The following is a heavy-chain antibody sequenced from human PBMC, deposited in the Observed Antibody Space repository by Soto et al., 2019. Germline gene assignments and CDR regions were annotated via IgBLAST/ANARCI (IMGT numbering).Heavy chain of an antibody. CDR1: GFTFSSYG. J-gene: IGHJ6*02. D-gene: IGHD5-12*01. V-gene: IGHV3-33*01. CDR3: ARDCLQVATTPYYYYGMDV. CDR2: IWYDGSNK. Sequence: GGSLRLSCAASGFTFSSYGMHWVRQAPGKGLEWVAVIWYDGSNKYYADSVKGRFTIPRDNSKNTLYLQMNSLRAEDTAVYYCARDCLQVATTPYYYYGMDVWRQGTTVTVSS.